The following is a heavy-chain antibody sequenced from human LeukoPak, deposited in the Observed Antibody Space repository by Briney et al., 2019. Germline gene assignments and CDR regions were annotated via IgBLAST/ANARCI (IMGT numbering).Heavy chain of an antibody. CDR1: GGSISSYY. V-gene: IGHV4-4*07. CDR2: IYTSGST. CDR3: ARDRYDSPHTDWFDP. J-gene: IGHJ5*02. D-gene: IGHD3-3*01. Sequence: SETLSLTYTVSGGSISSYYWSWIRQPAGKGLEWIGRIYTSGSTNYNPSLKSRVTMSVDTSKNQFSLKLSSVTAADTAVYYCARDRYDSPHTDWFDPWGQGTLVTVSS.